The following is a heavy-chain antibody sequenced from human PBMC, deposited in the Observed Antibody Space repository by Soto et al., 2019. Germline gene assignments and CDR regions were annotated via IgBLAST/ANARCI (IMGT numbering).Heavy chain of an antibody. J-gene: IGHJ4*02. CDR1: GGTFSNYA. D-gene: IGHD5-18*01. CDR3: ARVRDNTAMVCLDY. V-gene: IGHV1-69*13. CDR2: IIPIFGTA. Sequence: GASVKVSCKASGGTFSNYAISWVRQAPGQGLEWMGGIIPIFGTANYAQKFQGRVTITADESTSTAYMELSSLRSEDTAVYYCARVRDNTAMVCLDYWGQGTLVTVSS.